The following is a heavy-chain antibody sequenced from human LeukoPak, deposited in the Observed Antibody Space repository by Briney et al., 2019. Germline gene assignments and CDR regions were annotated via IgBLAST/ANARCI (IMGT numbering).Heavy chain of an antibody. Sequence: ASVKVSFKASVYTFSDHHIHWVQQAPGKGLEWMGRVDPEDGEVIYAGKFQGRVTMTADTSIDTAYMEVTSLRFEDTAIYYCAAGTDYGKYWGQGTLVTVSS. V-gene: IGHV1-69-2*01. D-gene: IGHD4-17*01. J-gene: IGHJ1*01. CDR2: VDPEDGEV. CDR1: VYTFSDHH. CDR3: AAGTDYGKY.